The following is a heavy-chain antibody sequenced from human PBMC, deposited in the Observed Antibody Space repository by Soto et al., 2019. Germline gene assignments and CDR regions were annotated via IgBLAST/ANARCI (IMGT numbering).Heavy chain of an antibody. J-gene: IGHJ6*02. CDR1: GGSISSGGYY. D-gene: IGHD3-22*01. CDR2: IYYSGST. V-gene: IGHV4-31*03. CDR3: ARDRSFDHYDRSGYSYYYYGMDV. Sequence: QVQLQESGPGLVKPSQTLSLTCTVSGGSISSGGYYWSWIRQHPGKGLGWIGYIYYSGSTYYNPSLKSRVTISVDTSKNQFSLKLSSVTAADTAVYYCARDRSFDHYDRSGYSYYYYGMDVWGQGTTVTVSS.